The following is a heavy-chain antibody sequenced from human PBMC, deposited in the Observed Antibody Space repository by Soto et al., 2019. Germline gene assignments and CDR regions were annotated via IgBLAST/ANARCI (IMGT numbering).Heavy chain of an antibody. J-gene: IGHJ3*02. CDR2: IYSGGST. CDR3: ARDRPGIAAAASDAFDI. Sequence: SETLSLTCTVSGGFVNSDTHSWSWIRQTPGKRLEWIGFIYSGGSTKNPSLRSRVTMSVDTSKNQFSLKLRSVIVADTAVYHCARDRPGIAAAASDAFDIWGQGTMVTVSS. CDR1: GGFVNSDTHS. V-gene: IGHV4-61*01. D-gene: IGHD6-13*01.